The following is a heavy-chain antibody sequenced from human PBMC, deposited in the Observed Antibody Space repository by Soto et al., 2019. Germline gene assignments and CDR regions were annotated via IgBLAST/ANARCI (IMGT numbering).Heavy chain of an antibody. J-gene: IGHJ4*02. D-gene: IGHD3-22*01. CDR3: AKPSTVYYDSSGYFEY. V-gene: IGHV3-11*03. CDR1: GFSFSDYY. CDR2: ISTSSTYT. Sequence: GGSLRLSCAASGFSFSDYYMSWIRQAPGKGLEWVSYISTSSTYTNYADSVKGRFTISRDNSKNTLYLQMNSLRAEDTAVYYCAKPSTVYYDSSGYFEYWGQGTLVTVSS.